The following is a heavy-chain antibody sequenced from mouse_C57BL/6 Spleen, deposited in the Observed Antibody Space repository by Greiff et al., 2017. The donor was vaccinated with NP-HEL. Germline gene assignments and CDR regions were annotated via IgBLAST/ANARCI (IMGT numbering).Heavy chain of an antibody. J-gene: IGHJ2*01. D-gene: IGHD2-3*01. Sequence: VKLQQPGAELVRPGSSVKLSCKASGYTFTSYWMDWVKQRPGQGLEWIGNIYPSDSETHYNQKFKDKATLTVDKSSSTAYMQLSSLTSEDSAVYYCARFFDYDGYYGYWGQGTTLTVSS. CDR2: IYPSDSET. CDR1: GYTFTSYW. CDR3: ARFFDYDGYYGY. V-gene: IGHV1-61*01.